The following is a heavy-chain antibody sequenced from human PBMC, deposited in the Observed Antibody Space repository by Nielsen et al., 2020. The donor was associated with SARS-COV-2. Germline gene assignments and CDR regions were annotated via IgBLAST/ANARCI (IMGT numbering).Heavy chain of an antibody. J-gene: IGHJ4*02. CDR1: GYTFTNNY. CDR2: INPTNGGT. D-gene: IGHD2-15*01. V-gene: IGHV1-46*01. CDR3: ARDPSRQITPFDF. Sequence: ASVKVSCKASGYTFTNNYMHWVRQAPGQGLEWMGLINPTNGGTTYAQKFLGTVTMTRDTSTSTVFMELSSLRSDDTAVYYCARDPSRQITPFDFWGQGTLVTVSS.